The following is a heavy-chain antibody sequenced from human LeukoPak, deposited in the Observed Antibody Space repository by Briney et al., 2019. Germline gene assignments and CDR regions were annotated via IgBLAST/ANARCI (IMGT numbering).Heavy chain of an antibody. D-gene: IGHD1-26*01. CDR2: IYTSGST. Sequence: PSEALSLTCTVSGGSVSSTGLYWMWIRQPAGMGLEWIGRIYTSGSTNYNPSLKSRVTISVDKSKNQFSLKLSSVTAADTAVYYCARDPVGGDLYYYGMDVWGQGTTVTVSS. V-gene: IGHV4-61*02. J-gene: IGHJ6*02. CDR3: ARDPVGGDLYYYGMDV. CDR1: GGSVSSTGLY.